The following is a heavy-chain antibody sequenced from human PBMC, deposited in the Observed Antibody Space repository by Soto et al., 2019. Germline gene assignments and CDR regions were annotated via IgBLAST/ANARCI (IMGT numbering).Heavy chain of an antibody. Sequence: PSETLSLTCTVSGGSISSGGYYWSWIRQHPGKGLEWIGSIYHSGSTYYNPSLKSRVTISVDTSKNQFSLKLSSVTAADTAVYYCARAGDYDFWSGYPVNDWFDPWGQGTLVTVSS. V-gene: IGHV4-39*07. CDR1: GGSISSGGYY. CDR2: IYHSGST. CDR3: ARAGDYDFWSGYPVNDWFDP. J-gene: IGHJ5*02. D-gene: IGHD3-3*01.